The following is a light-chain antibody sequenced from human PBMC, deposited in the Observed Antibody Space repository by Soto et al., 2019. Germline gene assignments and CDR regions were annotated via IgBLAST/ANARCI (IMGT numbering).Light chain of an antibody. CDR2: DAS. CDR1: QSVSTNY. J-gene: IGKJ2*01. Sequence: EIVLTQSPGTLSLSPGERATLSCRASQSVSTNYLAWYQQKPRQAPRLLIYDASSRATGIPDRFSGSGSGTDFTLTISRLEPEDFAVYYCQQYVSSPFSCGQGTKLEIK. V-gene: IGKV3-20*01. CDR3: QQYVSSPFS.